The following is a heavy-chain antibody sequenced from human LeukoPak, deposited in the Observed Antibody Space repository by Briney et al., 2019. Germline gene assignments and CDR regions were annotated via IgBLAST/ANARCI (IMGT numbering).Heavy chain of an antibody. CDR3: VRSPYDYSMIYFDY. Sequence: QAGRSLRLSCAASGFTFSSYAMHWVRQAPGKGLEWVAVISYDGSNKYYADSVKGRFTISRDNSKNTLYLQMNSLRAEDTAVYYCVRSPYDYSMIYFDYWGQGTLVTVSS. CDR1: GFTFSSYA. CDR2: ISYDGSNK. V-gene: IGHV3-30-3*01. D-gene: IGHD3-16*01. J-gene: IGHJ4*02.